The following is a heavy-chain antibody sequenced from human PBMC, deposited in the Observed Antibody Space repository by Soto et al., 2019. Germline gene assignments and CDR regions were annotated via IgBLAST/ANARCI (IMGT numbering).Heavy chain of an antibody. CDR2: ISYDGSNK. CDR3: ARDGPGIAAAGTYLNYYYYGMDV. D-gene: IGHD6-13*01. Sequence: PGGSLRLSCAASGFTFSSYAMHWVRQAPGKGLEWVAVISYDGSNKYYADSVKGRFTISRDNSKNTLYLQMNSLRDEDTAVYYCARDGPGIAAAGTYLNYYYYGMDVWGQGTTVTVSS. CDR1: GFTFSSYA. J-gene: IGHJ6*02. V-gene: IGHV3-30-3*01.